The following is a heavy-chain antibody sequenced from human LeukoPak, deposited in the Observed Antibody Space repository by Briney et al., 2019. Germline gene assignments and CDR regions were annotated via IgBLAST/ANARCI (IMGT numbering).Heavy chain of an antibody. CDR1: GFTFSSYS. V-gene: IGHV3-21*01. CDR2: ISSSSSYI. Sequence: GGSLRLSCAASGFTFSSYSMNWVRQAPGKGLEWVSSISSSSSYIYYADSVKGRFTISRDNAKNSLYLQMNSLRAEDTAVYYCARFADYYGSGTGVRGPGPLEYYFDYWGQGTLVTVSS. J-gene: IGHJ4*02. CDR3: ARFADYYGSGTGVRGPGPLEYYFDY. D-gene: IGHD3-10*01.